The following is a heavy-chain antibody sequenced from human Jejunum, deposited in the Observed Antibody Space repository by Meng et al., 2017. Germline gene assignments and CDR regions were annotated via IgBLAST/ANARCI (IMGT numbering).Heavy chain of an antibody. CDR2: VFHSGTP. V-gene: IGHV4-4*02. CDR1: GGSITSTKW. J-gene: IGHJ4*02. CDR3: ASRPVGIRTYYFDC. Sequence: QVQLQASGPGLGKPSGTLSLPCAVSGGSITSTKWWSWVRQTPGKGLEWIGEVFHSGTPNYNPSLMSRLTMSVDKSKNQFSLNLTSVTAADTAVYYCASRPVGIRTYYFDCWGQGTLVTVSS. D-gene: IGHD2-21*01.